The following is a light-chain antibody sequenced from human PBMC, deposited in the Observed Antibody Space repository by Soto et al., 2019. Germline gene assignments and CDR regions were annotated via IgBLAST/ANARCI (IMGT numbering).Light chain of an antibody. J-gene: IGKJ5*01. Sequence: EVVLTQSPDTLSVSPGERATLSCRASQSVSSNVAWYQQKPGQAPRVLIYGASTRATGISARFSGSASGTRFTLSISSLQSEDFVVYYCQQYNTWPITFGQGTRLEIK. V-gene: IGKV3-15*01. CDR3: QQYNTWPIT. CDR2: GAS. CDR1: QSVSSN.